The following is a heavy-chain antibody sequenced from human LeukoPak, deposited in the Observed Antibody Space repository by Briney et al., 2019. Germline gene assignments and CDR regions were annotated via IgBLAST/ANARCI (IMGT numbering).Heavy chain of an antibody. J-gene: IGHJ4*02. CDR3: ARGYSGYFYY. CDR1: GFTFSSYW. Sequence: GGSLRLSCAASGFTFSSYWMHWVRQAPGKGLVWVSRIDGDGSSTNYADSVKGRFTISRDNAKNTLYLQMNSLRAEDTAVYYCARGYSGYFYYWGQGTLVTVSS. D-gene: IGHD5-12*01. CDR2: IDGDGSST. V-gene: IGHV3-74*01.